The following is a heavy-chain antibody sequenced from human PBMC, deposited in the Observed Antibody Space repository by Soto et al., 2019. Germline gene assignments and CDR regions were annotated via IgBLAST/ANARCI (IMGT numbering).Heavy chain of an antibody. V-gene: IGHV1-18*01. CDR3: ARENVDDYGDYGDYYYGMDV. J-gene: IGHJ6*02. CDR2: ISAYNGNT. Sequence: ASVKVSCKASGYTFTSYGISWVRQAPGQGLEWMGWISAYNGNTNYAQKLQGRVTMTTDTSTSTAYMELRSLRSDDTAVYYCARENVDDYGDYGDYYYGMDVWGQGTTVTVSS. CDR1: GYTFTSYG. D-gene: IGHD4-17*01.